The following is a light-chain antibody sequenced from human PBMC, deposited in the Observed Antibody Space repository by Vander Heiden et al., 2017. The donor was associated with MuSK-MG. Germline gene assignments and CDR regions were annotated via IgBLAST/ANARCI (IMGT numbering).Light chain of an antibody. CDR3: CSYAGSYIPV. CDR1: SSDVGGDNC. V-gene: IGLV2-11*01. CDR2: DVS. Sequence: QSALTQPRSVSGSPGQSVTISCTGTSSDVGGDNCVSWYHPPPGNSPNLMLYDVSKRPSGVPDRFSGSKSGNTASLTISGRQAEEEADYYCCSYAGSYIPVFGTGTKVTVL. J-gene: IGLJ1*01.